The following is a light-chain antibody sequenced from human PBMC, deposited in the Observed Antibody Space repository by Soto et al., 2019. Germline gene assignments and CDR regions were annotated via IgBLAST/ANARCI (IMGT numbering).Light chain of an antibody. CDR3: QKLNSQT. J-gene: IGKJ2*01. CDR1: QGLRSY. CDR2: AAS. Sequence: DIQLTQSPSFLSASVRDRVTITCRASQGLRSYLAWYQQKPGKAPKLLICAASTMQSGIPSRFSGSESGTEITLTISSLQPEDFATYYCQKLNSQTFGQGTKLEIK. V-gene: IGKV1-9*01.